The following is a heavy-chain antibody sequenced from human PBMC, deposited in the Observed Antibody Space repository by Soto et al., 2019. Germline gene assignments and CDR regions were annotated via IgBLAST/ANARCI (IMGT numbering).Heavy chain of an antibody. CDR1: GGTFSSYA. D-gene: IGHD3-22*01. V-gene: IGHV1-69*05. J-gene: IGHJ6*02. CDR3: ARGPCSGDYYDSRGHYYYYGTDV. Sequence: SSVKVSCKASGGTFSSYAISWVRQAPGQGLEWMGGIIPIFGTANYAQKFQGRVTITTDKSTSTAYMELSSLRSEDTAVYYCARGPCSGDYYDSRGHYYYYGTDVWGQGPKGTVSS. CDR2: IIPIFGTA.